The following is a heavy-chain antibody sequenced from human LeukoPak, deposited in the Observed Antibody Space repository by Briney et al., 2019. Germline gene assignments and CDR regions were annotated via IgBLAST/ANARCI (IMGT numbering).Heavy chain of an antibody. Sequence: QTLSLTCAISGDSVSSNSAAWNWIRQSPSRGLEWLGRTYYRSKWYNDYAVSVKSRITINPDTSKNQFSLKLSSVTAADTAVYYCARGRIPGNWFDPWGQGTLVTVSS. CDR2: TYYRSKWYN. CDR1: GDSVSSNSAA. CDR3: ARGRIPGNWFDP. J-gene: IGHJ5*02. D-gene: IGHD2-15*01. V-gene: IGHV6-1*01.